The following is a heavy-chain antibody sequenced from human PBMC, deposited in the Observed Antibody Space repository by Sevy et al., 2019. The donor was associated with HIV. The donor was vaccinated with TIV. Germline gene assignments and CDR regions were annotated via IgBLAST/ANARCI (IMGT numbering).Heavy chain of an antibody. CDR3: AWRYSSSWYRDFRFDY. D-gene: IGHD6-13*01. J-gene: IGHJ4*02. Sequence: SETLSLTCTVSGGSISSYYWSWIRQPPGKGLEWIGYIYYRGSTNYNPSLKSRVTISVDTSKKQFSLKLSSVTAADTAEYYGAWRYSSSWYRDFRFDYWGQGTLVTVSS. V-gene: IGHV4-59*01. CDR2: IYYRGST. CDR1: GGSISSYY.